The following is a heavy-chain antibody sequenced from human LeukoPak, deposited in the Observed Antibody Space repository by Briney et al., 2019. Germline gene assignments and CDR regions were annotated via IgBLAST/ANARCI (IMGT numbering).Heavy chain of an antibody. Sequence: SETLSLTCTVSGGSVSSYYWSWIRQSPGKGLEWIGSMYYSGSTNFNPSLKSRVTISVDKSKNQFSLKLSSVTAADTAVYYCARDLGVGIVYYFDYWGQGTLVTVSS. V-gene: IGHV4-59*02. CDR3: ARDLGVGIVYYFDY. CDR2: MYYSGST. CDR1: GGSVSSYY. D-gene: IGHD3-16*01. J-gene: IGHJ4*02.